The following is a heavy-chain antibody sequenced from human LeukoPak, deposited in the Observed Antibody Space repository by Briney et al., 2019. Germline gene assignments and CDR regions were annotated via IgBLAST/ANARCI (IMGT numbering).Heavy chain of an antibody. CDR3: ARDHDILTGYYMRYYYYGMDV. V-gene: IGHV7-4-1*02. Sequence: ASVKVSCKASGYAFTSYAMNWVRQAPGQGLEWMGWINTNTGNPTYAQGFTGRFVFSLDTSVSTAYLQISSLKAEDTAVYYCARDHDILTGYYMRYYYYGMDVWGQGTTVTVSS. CDR1: GYAFTSYA. CDR2: INTNTGNP. D-gene: IGHD3-9*01. J-gene: IGHJ6*02.